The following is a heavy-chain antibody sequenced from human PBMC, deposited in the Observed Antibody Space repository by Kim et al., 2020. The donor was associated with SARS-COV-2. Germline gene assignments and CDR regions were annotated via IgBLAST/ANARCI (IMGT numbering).Heavy chain of an antibody. CDR2: IYYSGST. Sequence: SETLSLTCTVSGGSISSYYWRWIRQPPGKGLEWIGYIYYSGSTNYNPSLKSRVTISVDTSTNQFSLKLSSVPTADTAVYYCARDRVGNIGFDIWGQGTMV. D-gene: IGHD1-1*01. CDR3: ARDRVGNIGFDI. J-gene: IGHJ3*02. CDR1: GGSISSYY. V-gene: IGHV4-59*01.